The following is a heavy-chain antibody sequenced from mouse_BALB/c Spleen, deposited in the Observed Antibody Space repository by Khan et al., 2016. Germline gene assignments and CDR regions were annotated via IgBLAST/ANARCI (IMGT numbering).Heavy chain of an antibody. CDR2: INTHSGVP. Sequence: QIQLVQSGPELKKPGETVRISCKASGYTFTTAGIQWVQKMPGKGLKWIGWINTHSGVPKYAEDFKGRFAFSLEISVNTAYLQITNLNNEDTATYFWARGGAAYYRSDGGTMEYWGQGTSVTVSS. D-gene: IGHD2-12*01. J-gene: IGHJ4*01. CDR1: GYTFTTAG. CDR3: ARGGAAYYRSDGGTMEY. V-gene: IGHV9-4*02.